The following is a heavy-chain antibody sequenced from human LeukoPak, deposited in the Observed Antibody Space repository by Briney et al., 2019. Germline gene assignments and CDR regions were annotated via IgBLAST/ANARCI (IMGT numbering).Heavy chain of an antibody. Sequence: PGGSLRLSCAASGFSFSSYAMSWVRQAPGKGLEWVSATSGSGGSTYYADSVKGRLTISRDNSKNTLCLQMNSLRAEDTGVYYCAKSYYDFWSGYSTFDYWGQGTLVTVSS. CDR3: AKSYYDFWSGYSTFDY. CDR2: TSGSGGST. CDR1: GFSFSSYA. D-gene: IGHD3-3*01. V-gene: IGHV3-23*01. J-gene: IGHJ4*02.